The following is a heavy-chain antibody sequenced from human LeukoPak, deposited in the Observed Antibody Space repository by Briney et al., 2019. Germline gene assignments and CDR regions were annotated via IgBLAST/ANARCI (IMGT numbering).Heavy chain of an antibody. Sequence: GGSLRLSGAASGFTVSSNYMSWVRQAPGKGLEWVSVIYSGGSTYYADSVKGRFTISRDNSKNTLYLQMNSLRAEDTAVYYCARDLQGDAFDIWGQGTMVTVSS. CDR1: GFTVSSNY. J-gene: IGHJ3*02. V-gene: IGHV3-53*01. CDR2: IYSGGST. CDR3: ARDLQGDAFDI.